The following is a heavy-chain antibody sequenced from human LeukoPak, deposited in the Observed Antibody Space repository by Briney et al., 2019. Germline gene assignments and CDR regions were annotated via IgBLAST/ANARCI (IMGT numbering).Heavy chain of an antibody. CDR1: GFTFSSYG. J-gene: IGHJ4*02. V-gene: IGHV3-33*01. Sequence: GGSLRLSCAASGFTFSSYGMHWVRQAPGKGLEWVAVIWYDGSNKYYADSVKGRFTISRDNSKNTLYLQMNSLRAEDTAVYYCARGPAAGTEGYYFDYWGQGTLVTVSS. D-gene: IGHD6-13*01. CDR2: IWYDGSNK. CDR3: ARGPAAGTEGYYFDY.